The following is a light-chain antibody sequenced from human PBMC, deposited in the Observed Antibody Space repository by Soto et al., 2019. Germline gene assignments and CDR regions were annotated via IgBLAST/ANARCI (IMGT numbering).Light chain of an antibody. CDR3: QQYYNWPRT. CDR2: GAS. CDR1: RSVSSN. V-gene: IGKV3-15*01. J-gene: IGKJ1*01. Sequence: EIVMTQSPATLSVSPGERATLSCRASRSVSSNLAWYQQRPGQAPRLLIYGASTRATDIPPRFSGSGSGTEFTLTISSLQPEDFAVYYCQQYYNWPRTFGQGTKVDIK.